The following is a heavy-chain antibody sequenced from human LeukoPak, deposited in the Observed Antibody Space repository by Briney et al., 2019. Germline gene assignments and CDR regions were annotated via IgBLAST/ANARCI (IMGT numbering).Heavy chain of an antibody. D-gene: IGHD5-24*01. V-gene: IGHV3-30*04. J-gene: IGHJ4*02. CDR3: ARESGWAYFDY. Sequence: PGGSLRLSCAASGFTFFAHAMHWVRQAPGKGLEWVAVISYDGSNKHYADSMTGRFTISRDNSKNTLYLQMNSLRVEDTAVYYCARESGWAYFDYWGRGSLVAVSS. CDR2: ISYDGSNK. CDR1: GFTFFAHA.